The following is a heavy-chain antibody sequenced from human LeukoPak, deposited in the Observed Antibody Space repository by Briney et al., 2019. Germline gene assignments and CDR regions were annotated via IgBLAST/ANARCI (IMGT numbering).Heavy chain of an antibody. Sequence: GGSLRLSCAASGFTFSSYAMSWVRQAPGKGLEWVSAISGSGDSTYYADSVKGRFTISRDNSKNTLHLQMNSLRAEDTAVYYCAKDLGSSSWYGDYWGQGTLVTVSS. CDR1: GFTFSSYA. CDR2: ISGSGDST. D-gene: IGHD6-13*01. V-gene: IGHV3-23*01. J-gene: IGHJ4*02. CDR3: AKDLGSSSWYGDY.